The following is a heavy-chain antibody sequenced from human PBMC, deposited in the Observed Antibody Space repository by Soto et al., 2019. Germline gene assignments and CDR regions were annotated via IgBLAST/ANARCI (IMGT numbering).Heavy chain of an antibody. CDR3: ARGGNSGSYYEGWFDP. D-gene: IGHD1-26*01. Sequence: ASVKVSCKASGYTFTSYGISWVRQAPGQGLEWMGWISAYNGNTNYAQKLQGRVTMTTDTSTSTAYMELRSLRSDDTAVYYCARGGNSGSYYEGWFDPWGQGTLVTVSS. CDR2: ISAYNGNT. CDR1: GYTFTSYG. V-gene: IGHV1-18*04. J-gene: IGHJ5*02.